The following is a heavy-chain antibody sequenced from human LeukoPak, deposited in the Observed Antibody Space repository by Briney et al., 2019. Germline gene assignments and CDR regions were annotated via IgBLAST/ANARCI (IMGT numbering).Heavy chain of an antibody. CDR1: GFTFSSYG. Sequence: GGSLRLSCTASGFTFSSYGMHWVRQAPGKGLEWVAVISYDGSNKYYADSVKGRFTISRDNSKNTLYLQMNSLRAEDTAVYYCAKDQGYSYGSKFSFDYWGQGTLVTVSS. CDR3: AKDQGYSYGSKFSFDY. CDR2: ISYDGSNK. D-gene: IGHD5-18*01. V-gene: IGHV3-30*18. J-gene: IGHJ4*02.